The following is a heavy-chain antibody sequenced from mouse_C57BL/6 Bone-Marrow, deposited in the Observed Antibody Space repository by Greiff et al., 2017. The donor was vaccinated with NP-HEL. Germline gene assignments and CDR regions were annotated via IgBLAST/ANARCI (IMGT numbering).Heavy chain of an antibody. CDR1: GYTFTSYW. V-gene: IGHV1-52*01. CDR2: IDPSDSEP. Sequence: QVQLQQPGAELVRPGSSVKLSCKASGYTFTSYWMHWVKQRPIQGLEWIGNIDPSDSEPHYNQKFKAKATLTVDTSSSIAYMQRSSLTSEYSAVYYCARIACYWYFDVWGTGTTVTVSS. CDR3: ARIACYWYFDV. J-gene: IGHJ1*03.